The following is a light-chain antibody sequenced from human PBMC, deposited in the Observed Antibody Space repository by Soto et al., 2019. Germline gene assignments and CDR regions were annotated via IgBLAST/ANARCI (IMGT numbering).Light chain of an antibody. CDR3: QHYNNWPLT. CDR2: ATS. V-gene: IGKV3-15*01. CDR1: QSVSSN. Sequence: DIVMAQSPATLSVSPGERASLSCRASQSVSSNLAWYQQKPGQTPRLLLYATSTRATGIPARFSGSGSGTEFTLTISSLQSEDFAFYYCQHYNNWPLTFGGGTKVDIK. J-gene: IGKJ4*01.